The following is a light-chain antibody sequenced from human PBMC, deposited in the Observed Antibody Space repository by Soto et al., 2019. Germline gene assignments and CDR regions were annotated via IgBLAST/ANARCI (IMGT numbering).Light chain of an antibody. V-gene: IGKV3-11*01. CDR3: HQRGSWPYT. CDR1: QGIGVS. J-gene: IGKJ2*01. Sequence: DIVLTQSADTLSLSPGETATLPCRASQGIGVSLAWYQHKPGQSPRLVIYRASNRAAGIPVRFRGSGSGTDFLLTISSLEPADTAIYFCHQRGSWPYTFGQGTKLEIK. CDR2: RAS.